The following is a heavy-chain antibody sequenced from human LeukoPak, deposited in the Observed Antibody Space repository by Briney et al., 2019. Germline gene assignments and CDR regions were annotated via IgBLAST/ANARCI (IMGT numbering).Heavy chain of an antibody. CDR3: ANPLELRVY. V-gene: IGHV3-23*01. CDR2: ISGSGGST. CDR1: GFTVSSSY. Sequence: GGSLRLSCAASGFTVSSSYMYWVRQAPGKGLEWVSAISGSGGSTYYADSVKGRFTISRDDSKNTLYLQMNSLRAEDTAVYYCANPLELRVYWGQGTLVTVSS. D-gene: IGHD1-7*01. J-gene: IGHJ4*02.